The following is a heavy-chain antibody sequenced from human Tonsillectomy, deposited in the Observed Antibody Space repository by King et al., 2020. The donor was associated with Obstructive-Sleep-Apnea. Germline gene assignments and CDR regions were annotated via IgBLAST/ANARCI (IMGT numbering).Heavy chain of an antibody. CDR2: IRSKVNSYAT. CDR1: GFTFSGSA. Sequence: VQLVESGGGLVQPGGSLKLSCAASGFTFSGSAMHWVRQASGKGLEWVGRIRSKVNSYATAYAASVKGRFTISRDDSKNTAYLQMNSLKTEDTAVYYCTRRGVMVRGVIGSYGMDVWGQGTTVTVSS. D-gene: IGHD3-10*01. CDR3: TRRGVMVRGVIGSYGMDV. V-gene: IGHV3-73*02. J-gene: IGHJ6*02.